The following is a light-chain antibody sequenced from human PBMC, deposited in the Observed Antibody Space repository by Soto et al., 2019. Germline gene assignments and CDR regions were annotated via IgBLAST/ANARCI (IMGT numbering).Light chain of an antibody. CDR3: SSYTSSSLYV. J-gene: IGLJ1*01. CDR1: SSDVGGYSY. CDR2: DVS. Sequence: QSALTQRAAVSGSPGQSITISCTGSSSDVGGYSYASWYKQLPGKAPKLMIYDVSDRPSGVSNRFSGSKSGNTASLTISGLQAEDEADYYCSSYTSSSLYVLGTGTKVTVL. V-gene: IGLV2-14*01.